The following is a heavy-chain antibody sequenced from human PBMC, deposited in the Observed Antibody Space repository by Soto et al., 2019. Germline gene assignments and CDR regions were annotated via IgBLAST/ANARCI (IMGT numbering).Heavy chain of an antibody. D-gene: IGHD2-21*02. V-gene: IGHV3-48*02. CDR3: ASSGDPFYYYGMDV. CDR1: GFTFSSYS. Sequence: GGSLRLSCAASGFTFSSYSMNWVRQAPGKGLEWVSYISSSSSTIYYADSVKGRFTISRDNAKNSLYLQMNSLRDEDTAVYYCASSGDPFYYYGMDVWGQGTTVTVPS. J-gene: IGHJ6*02. CDR2: ISSSSSTI.